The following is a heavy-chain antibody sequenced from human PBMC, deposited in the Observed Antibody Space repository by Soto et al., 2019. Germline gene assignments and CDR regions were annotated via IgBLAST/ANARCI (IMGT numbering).Heavy chain of an antibody. CDR3: ATIHFIVVVPAGPFDI. Sequence: GGSLSLSCAASGFTFSSYAMSWVRRAPGKGLEWVSAISGSGGSTYYADSVKGRVTISRDNSKNTLYLQMNSLRAEDTAVYYCATIHFIVVVPAGPFDIWGQGKMVTVSS. CDR2: ISGSGGST. CDR1: GFTFSSYA. J-gene: IGHJ3*02. V-gene: IGHV3-23*01. D-gene: IGHD2-2*01.